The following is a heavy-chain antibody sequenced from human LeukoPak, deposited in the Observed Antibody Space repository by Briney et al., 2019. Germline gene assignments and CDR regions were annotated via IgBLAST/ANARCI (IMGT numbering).Heavy chain of an antibody. Sequence: GGSLRLSCAASGFTFSSYWMHWVRQAPGKGLVWVSRINSDGSSTSYADSVKGRFTISRDNAKNTLYLQMNSLRAEDTAVYYCARVPNYYDSSGYPGYFDYWGQGTLVTVSS. V-gene: IGHV3-74*01. J-gene: IGHJ4*02. CDR3: ARVPNYYDSSGYPGYFDY. CDR1: GFTFSSYW. CDR2: INSDGSST. D-gene: IGHD3-22*01.